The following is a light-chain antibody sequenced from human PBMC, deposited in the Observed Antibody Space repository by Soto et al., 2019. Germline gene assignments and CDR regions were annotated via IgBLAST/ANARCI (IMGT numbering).Light chain of an antibody. CDR3: QQYETLPT. CDR1: QNINNY. J-gene: IGKJ5*01. V-gene: IGKV1-33*01. Sequence: DIQMTQSPSSLSASVGDRVTITCQASQNINNYLNWYQQKPGRAPKLLIYDASNLEAGVPSRSRGSGSATHSTFTIRRLQPEDIATYYCQQYETLPTLGQGTRLEI. CDR2: DAS.